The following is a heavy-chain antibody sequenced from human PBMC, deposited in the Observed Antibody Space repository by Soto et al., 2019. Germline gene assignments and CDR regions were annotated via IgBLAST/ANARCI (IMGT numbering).Heavy chain of an antibody. CDR3: ARDLGGPLSEHYYLMDV. D-gene: IGHD3-16*01. J-gene: IGHJ6*02. Sequence: ASVKVSCKASGYTFTGYYMHWVRQAPGKGLEWMGWINPNSGGTNYAQKFQGWVTMTRDTSISTAYMELSRLRSDDTAVYYCARDLGGPLSEHYYLMDVWGQGTTVTVSS. CDR1: GYTFTGYY. V-gene: IGHV1-2*04. CDR2: INPNSGGT.